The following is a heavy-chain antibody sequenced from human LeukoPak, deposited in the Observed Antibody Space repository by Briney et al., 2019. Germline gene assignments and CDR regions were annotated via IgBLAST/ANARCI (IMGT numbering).Heavy chain of an antibody. CDR2: IYHSGST. V-gene: IGHV4-38-2*02. Sequence: SETLSLTCTVSGGSISSYYWNWIRQPPGRGLEWIGSIYHSGSTYYNPSLKSRVTISVDTSKNQFSLKLSSVTAADTAVYYCARVAIVVVPAGPTAGFDYWGQGNLITV. D-gene: IGHD2-2*01. J-gene: IGHJ4*02. CDR1: GGSISSYY. CDR3: ARVAIVVVPAGPTAGFDY.